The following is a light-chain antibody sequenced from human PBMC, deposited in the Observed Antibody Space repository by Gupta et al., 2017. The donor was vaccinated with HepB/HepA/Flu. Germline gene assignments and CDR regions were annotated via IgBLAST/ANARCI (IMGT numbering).Light chain of an antibody. V-gene: IGLV2-14*01. CDR2: DVS. CDR1: SSDVGGYNY. Sequence: QSALTQPASVSGSPGQSITISCTGSSSDVGGYNYVSWYQQYPGKAPKLMIYDVSNRPSGVSNRFSGSKSGNTASLTISGLQAEDEADYYCSSYTSSNTLVFGRGTKLTVL. CDR3: SSYTSSNTLV. J-gene: IGLJ3*02.